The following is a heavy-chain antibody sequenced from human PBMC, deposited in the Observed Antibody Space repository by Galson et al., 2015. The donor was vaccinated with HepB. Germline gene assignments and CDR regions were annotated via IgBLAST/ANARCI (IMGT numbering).Heavy chain of an antibody. J-gene: IGHJ6*02. Sequence: SLRLSCAASGFTFSSYGMHRVRQAPGKGLEWVAVIWYDGSNKYYADSVKGRFTISRDNSKNTLYLQMNSLRAEDTAVYYCARDQDRVPYYYGMDVWGQGTTVTVSS. CDR1: GFTFSSYG. V-gene: IGHV3-33*08. CDR3: ARDQDRVPYYYGMDV. D-gene: IGHD1-1*01. CDR2: IWYDGSNK.